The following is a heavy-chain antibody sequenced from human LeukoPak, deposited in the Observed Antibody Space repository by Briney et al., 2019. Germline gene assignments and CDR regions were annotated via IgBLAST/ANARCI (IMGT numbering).Heavy chain of an antibody. CDR2: ISSSGSTI. D-gene: IGHD4-23*01. Sequence: GGSLRLSCAASGFTFSDYYMSWIRQAPGKGLEWVSYISSSGSTIYYADSVKGRFTISRDNAKNSLYLQMNSLRAEDTAVYYCARDPPMTTVVRVLPSYYYYMDVWGKGTTVTVSS. J-gene: IGHJ6*03. V-gene: IGHV3-11*04. CDR3: ARDPPMTTVVRVLPSYYYYMDV. CDR1: GFTFSDYY.